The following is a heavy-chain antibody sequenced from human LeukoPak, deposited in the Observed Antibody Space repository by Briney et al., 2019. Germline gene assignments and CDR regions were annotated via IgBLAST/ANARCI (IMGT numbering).Heavy chain of an antibody. J-gene: IGHJ3*02. V-gene: IGHV1-2*02. Sequence: ASVKVSCKASGYTFTSYYMHWVRQAPGQGLEWMGWINPNSGGTNYAQKFQGRVTMTRDTSISTAYMELSRLRSDDTAVYYCARAYDILTGYGVAFDIWGQGTMVTVSS. D-gene: IGHD3-9*01. CDR3: ARAYDILTGYGVAFDI. CDR1: GYTFTSYY. CDR2: INPNSGGT.